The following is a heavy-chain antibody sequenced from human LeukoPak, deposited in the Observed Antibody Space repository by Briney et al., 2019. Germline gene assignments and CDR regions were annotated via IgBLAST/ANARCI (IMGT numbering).Heavy chain of an antibody. CDR1: GFTFSSYW. D-gene: IGHD3-22*01. V-gene: IGHV3-74*01. Sequence: GGSLRLSCAASGFTFSSYWMHWVRQAPGKGLVWVSRINSDGSSTSYADSVKGRFTISRDNAKSSLYLQMNSLRSEDTALYYCARAYYYDISGGFLDWGQGILVSVSS. CDR2: INSDGSST. J-gene: IGHJ4*02. CDR3: ARAYYYDISGGFLD.